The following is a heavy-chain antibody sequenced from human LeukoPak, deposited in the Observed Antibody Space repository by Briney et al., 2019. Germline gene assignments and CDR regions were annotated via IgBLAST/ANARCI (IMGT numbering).Heavy chain of an antibody. Sequence: GGSLRLSCAASGFTFSSYAMSWVRQAPGKGLEWVSAISGSGGSTYYADSVKGRFTISRDNSKNTLYLQMNSLRAEDTAVYYCAKQMSLTGLSYLDYWGQGTLVTVSS. D-gene: IGHD3-9*01. CDR1: GFTFSSYA. V-gene: IGHV3-23*01. CDR3: AKQMSLTGLSYLDY. CDR2: ISGSGGST. J-gene: IGHJ4*02.